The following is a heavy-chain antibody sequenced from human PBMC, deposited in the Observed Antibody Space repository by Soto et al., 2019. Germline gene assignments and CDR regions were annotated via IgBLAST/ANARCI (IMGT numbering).Heavy chain of an antibody. CDR1: GGTFSSYA. J-gene: IGHJ3*02. Sequence: VASVKVSCKASGGTFSSYAISWVRQAPGQGLEWMGGIIPIFGTANYAQKFQGRVTITADESTSTAYMELSSLRSEDTAVYYCARGTPNWRYKFLAAAGTGAFDIWGQGTMVTVSS. D-gene: IGHD6-13*01. CDR2: IIPIFGTA. CDR3: ARGTPNWRYKFLAAAGTGAFDI. V-gene: IGHV1-69*13.